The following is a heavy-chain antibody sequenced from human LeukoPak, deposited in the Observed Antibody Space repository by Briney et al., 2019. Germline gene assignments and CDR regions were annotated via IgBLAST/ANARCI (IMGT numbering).Heavy chain of an antibody. J-gene: IGHJ3*02. V-gene: IGHV4-59*01. CDR2: IYYSGST. D-gene: IGHD6-13*01. CDR3: ARDRRAAEDNDAFDI. CDR1: GGSISSYY. Sequence: SETLSLTCTVSGGSISSYYWSWIRQPPGKGLEWIGYIYYSGSTNYNPSLKSRVTISVDTSKNQFSLKLSSVTAADTAVYYWARDRRAAEDNDAFDIWGQGTMVTVSS.